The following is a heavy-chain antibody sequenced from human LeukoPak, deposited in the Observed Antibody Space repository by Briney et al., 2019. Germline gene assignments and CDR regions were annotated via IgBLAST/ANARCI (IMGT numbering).Heavy chain of an antibody. D-gene: IGHD2-2*01. Sequence: PSETLSLTCTVSGGSISSHYWSWIRQPPRKGLEWMGYIYYSGSTNYNPSLKSRVTISVDTSKNQFSLKLSSVTAADTAVYYCARGHCSSTSCSRNWFDPWGQGTLVTVSS. J-gene: IGHJ5*02. V-gene: IGHV4-59*11. CDR3: ARGHCSSTSCSRNWFDP. CDR2: IYYSGST. CDR1: GGSISSHY.